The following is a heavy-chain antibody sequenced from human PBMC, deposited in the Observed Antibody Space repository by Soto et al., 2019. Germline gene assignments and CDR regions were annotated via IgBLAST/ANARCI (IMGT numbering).Heavy chain of an antibody. D-gene: IGHD2-2*01. J-gene: IGHJ6*02. CDR3: ARIVVVPAGASYYYYGMDV. CDR1: GGSFSGYY. Sequence: KPSETLSLTCAVYGGSFSGYYWSWIRQPPGKGLEWIGEINHSGSTNYNPSLKSRVTISVDTSKNQFSLKLSSVTAADTAVYYCARIVVVPAGASYYYYGMDVWGQGTTVTVSS. V-gene: IGHV4-34*01. CDR2: INHSGST.